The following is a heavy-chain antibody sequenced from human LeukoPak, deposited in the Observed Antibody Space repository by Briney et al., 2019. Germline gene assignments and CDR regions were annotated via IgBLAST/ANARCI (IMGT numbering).Heavy chain of an antibody. J-gene: IGHJ4*02. V-gene: IGHV3-74*01. CDR3: ARAERWLQFADY. CDR1: GFTFSSYW. Sequence: GGSLRLSCAASGFTFSSYWMHWVRQAPAKGLVWVSRINSGGSSTSYADSVKGRFTISRDNAKNTLYLQMNSLRAEDTAVYYCARAERWLQFADYWGQGTLVTVSS. D-gene: IGHD5-24*01. CDR2: INSGGSST.